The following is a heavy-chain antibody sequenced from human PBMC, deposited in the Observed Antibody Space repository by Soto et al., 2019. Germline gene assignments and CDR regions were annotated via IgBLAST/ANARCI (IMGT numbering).Heavy chain of an antibody. D-gene: IGHD3-22*01. CDR1: GFTFSSYA. Sequence: QTGGSLRLSCVASGFTFSSYAMSWVRQAPGKGLEWVSAISGSGGSTYYADSVKGRFTISRDNSKNTLYLQMNSLRAEDTAVYYCAKAPDYDSSGYHSHFDYWGQGTLVTVSS. V-gene: IGHV3-23*01. J-gene: IGHJ4*02. CDR3: AKAPDYDSSGYHSHFDY. CDR2: ISGSGGST.